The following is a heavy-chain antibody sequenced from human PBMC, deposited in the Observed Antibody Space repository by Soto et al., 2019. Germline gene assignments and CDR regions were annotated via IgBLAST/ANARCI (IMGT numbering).Heavy chain of an antibody. Sequence: QVQLMESGGGVVQPGRSLRLSCAASGFTFNTYGIHWVRQAPGKGLEWVAVIWYAGSNKYYADSVKGRFTISRDNSKNTLYLQMNSLRAEDTAVYDCARGTVHFDYWGQGTLVTVSS. J-gene: IGHJ4*02. CDR2: IWYAGSNK. CDR3: ARGTVHFDY. CDR1: GFTFNTYG. V-gene: IGHV3-33*01. D-gene: IGHD4-17*01.